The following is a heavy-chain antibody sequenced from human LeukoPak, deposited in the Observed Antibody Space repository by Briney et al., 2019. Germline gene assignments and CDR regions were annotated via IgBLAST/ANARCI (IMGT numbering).Heavy chain of an antibody. CDR1: GLTFSSYA. J-gene: IGHJ4*02. V-gene: IGHV3-23*01. Sequence: GGFLRLSCAASGLTFSSYAMSWVRQAPGKGLEWVSAISGSGGSTYYADSVKGRFTISRDNSKNTLYLQMNSLRAEDTAVYYCAKDFSGYFDYWGQGTLVTVSS. CDR3: AKDFSGYFDY. CDR2: ISGSGGST.